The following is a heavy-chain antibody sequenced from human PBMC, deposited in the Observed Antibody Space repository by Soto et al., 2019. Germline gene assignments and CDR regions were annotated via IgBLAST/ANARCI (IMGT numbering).Heavy chain of an antibody. CDR3: AKDLVAKNGIWEPFEV. V-gene: IGHV3-23*01. Sequence: EVQLLESGGGLVQPGGSLRLSCAASGFTFGAYTMNWVRQVPGKGLHWVSGIFGSGGGIQYADSVRGRFIVSRDNSRNMVYLQMDSLRAEDTAVYYCAKDLVAKNGIWEPFEVWGRGTEVIVSS. J-gene: IGHJ3*01. D-gene: IGHD2-8*01. CDR1: GFTFGAYT. CDR2: IFGSGGGI.